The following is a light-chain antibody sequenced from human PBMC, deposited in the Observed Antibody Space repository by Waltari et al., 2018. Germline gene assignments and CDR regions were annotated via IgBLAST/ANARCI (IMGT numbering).Light chain of an antibody. CDR2: DAS. J-gene: IGKJ2*01. CDR1: QSVSIY. Sequence: EIVLTQSPATLSLSPGERATLSCRASQSVSIYLAWYQQKPGQSPRLLIYDASNRATGIPARFSGSGSGRDFTLTISSLEPEDFAVYYCQQRSNWYTFGQGTKLEIK. V-gene: IGKV3-11*02. CDR3: QQRSNWYT.